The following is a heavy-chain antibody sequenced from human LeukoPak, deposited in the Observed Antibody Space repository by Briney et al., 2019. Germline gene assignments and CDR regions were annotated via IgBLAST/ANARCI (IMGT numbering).Heavy chain of an antibody. CDR2: IIQDGSEK. J-gene: IGHJ4*02. V-gene: IGHV3-7*05. Sequence: GVSLRLSCVVSGFTFNNFWMSWLPPGPGQGLVWVANIIQDGSEKYYVDSVKGRFTISRDNSKNTLYLQMSSLRVDDAAVYYCGRDGGNRWFDFWGQGTLVTVSS. D-gene: IGHD2-15*01. CDR3: GRDGGNRWFDF. CDR1: GFTFNNFW.